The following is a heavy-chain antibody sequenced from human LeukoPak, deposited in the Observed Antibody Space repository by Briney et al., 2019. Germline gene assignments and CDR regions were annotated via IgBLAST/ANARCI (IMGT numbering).Heavy chain of an antibody. Sequence: GGSLRLSCAASGFTFSSYGMHWVRQAPGKGLEWLAFIRYDESKTYYADSVKGRFTISRDNSKNTLYLQMNSLRAEDTAVYYCAATRPSFYYYMDVWGRGTTVTVTS. J-gene: IGHJ6*03. V-gene: IGHV3-30*02. CDR1: GFTFSSYG. CDR3: AATRPSFYYYMDV. CDR2: IRYDESKT.